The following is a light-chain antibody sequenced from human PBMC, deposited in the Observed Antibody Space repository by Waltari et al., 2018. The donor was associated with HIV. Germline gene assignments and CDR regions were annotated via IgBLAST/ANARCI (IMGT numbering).Light chain of an antibody. CDR3: QSYDSSSRV. V-gene: IGLV1-40*01. J-gene: IGLJ2*01. CDR2: GNI. Sequence: QSVLTQPHSVSGAPGQRVTISCTGRSSNIGAGYDVHWYQQLPGTAPKLLLYGNINRPSGVPDRFSASRSGTSASLAITGLQAEDEADYYCQSYDSSSRVFGGGTKLTVL. CDR1: SSNIGAGYD.